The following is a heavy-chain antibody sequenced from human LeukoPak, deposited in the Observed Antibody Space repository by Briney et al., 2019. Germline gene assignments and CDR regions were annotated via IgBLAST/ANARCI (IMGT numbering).Heavy chain of an antibody. CDR1: GGSFSGYY. D-gene: IGHD3-10*01. Sequence: SETLSLTCAVYGGSFSGYYWSWIRQPPGKGLEWIGEINHSGSTNYNPSLKSRVTISVDTSKNQFSLKLSSVTAADMAVYYCASLWFGELLGAFDIWGQGTMVTVSS. CDR2: INHSGST. V-gene: IGHV4-34*01. J-gene: IGHJ3*02. CDR3: ASLWFGELLGAFDI.